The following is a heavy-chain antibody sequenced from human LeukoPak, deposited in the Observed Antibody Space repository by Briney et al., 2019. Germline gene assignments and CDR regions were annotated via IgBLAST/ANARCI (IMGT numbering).Heavy chain of an antibody. V-gene: IGHV4-34*01. D-gene: IGHD3-22*01. Sequence: SETLSLTCAVYGGSFSGYYWSWIRQPPGKGLEWIGEINHSGSTNYNPSLKSRVTISVDTSKNQFSLKLSSVTAADTAVYYCARDLSYDSSGDAFDIWGQGTMVTVSS. CDR1: GGSFSGYY. CDR2: INHSGST. CDR3: ARDLSYDSSGDAFDI. J-gene: IGHJ3*02.